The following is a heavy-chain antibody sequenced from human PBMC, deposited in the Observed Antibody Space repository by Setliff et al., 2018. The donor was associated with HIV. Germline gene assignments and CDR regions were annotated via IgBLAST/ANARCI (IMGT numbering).Heavy chain of an antibody. Sequence: GGSLRLSCAASGFTFSSYAMSWVRQTPGKGLEWVSAISGSGGSTYYADSVKGRFTISRDNSKNTLDLQMNSLRAEDTAVYYCARDPAMSGWALADWGQGTQVTVSS. V-gene: IGHV3-23*01. CDR3: ARDPAMSGWALAD. CDR1: GFTFSSYA. CDR2: ISGSGGST. J-gene: IGHJ4*02. D-gene: IGHD6-19*01.